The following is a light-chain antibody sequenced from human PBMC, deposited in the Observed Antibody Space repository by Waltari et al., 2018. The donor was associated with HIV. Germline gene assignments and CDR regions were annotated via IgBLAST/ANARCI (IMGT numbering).Light chain of an antibody. CDR3: SSYTRTNSVI. CDR1: KCDLSLYDS. CDR2: EVS. V-gene: IGLV2-14*01. J-gene: IGLJ2*01. Sequence: QSALTQSASVSASPGQSITISCPGIKCDLSLYDSVSWYQQHPAKAPQLIISEVSIRPPGISYRFSGSKSGNRASLTISGLQAEDEAIYYCSSYTRTNSVIFGGGTKLTVL.